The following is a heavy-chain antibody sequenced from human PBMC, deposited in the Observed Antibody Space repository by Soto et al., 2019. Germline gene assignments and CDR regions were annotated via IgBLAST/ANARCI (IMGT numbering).Heavy chain of an antibody. Sequence: QITLKESGPTLVKPTQTLTLTCTFSGFSLSTRGMGVGWIRQPPGKALEWLALIYWDDDRRYAPSLKSRLTITKDTSKNQVVLKMTNVDPVDTATYYCGHRLKEESRGYYYDFWGHGTLVTVSS. D-gene: IGHD3-22*01. J-gene: IGHJ4*01. V-gene: IGHV2-5*05. CDR2: IYWDDDR. CDR1: GFSLSTRGMG. CDR3: GHRLKEESRGYYYDF.